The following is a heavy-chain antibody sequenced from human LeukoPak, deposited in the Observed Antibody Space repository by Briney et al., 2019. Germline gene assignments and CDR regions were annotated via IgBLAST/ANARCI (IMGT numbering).Heavy chain of an antibody. CDR2: IYYSGST. D-gene: IGHD3-10*01. CDR1: IHSISSYY. CDR3: ARHSNYGSGSYYRYWFDP. V-gene: IGHV4-59*08. J-gene: IGHJ5*02. Sequence: PSETLSLPCTVSIHSISSYYWSWIRQPPGKGLEWIGYIYYSGSTNYNPSLKRPVTISVDTSKNQFSLKLSSVTAADTAVYYCARHSNYGSGSYYRYWFDPWGQGTLVTVSS.